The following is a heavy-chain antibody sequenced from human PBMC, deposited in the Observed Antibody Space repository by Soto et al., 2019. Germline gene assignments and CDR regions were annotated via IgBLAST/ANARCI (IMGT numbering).Heavy chain of an antibody. D-gene: IGHD3-10*01. V-gene: IGHV4-59*08. CDR3: ARQGSITMVRGVAMDV. CDR2: IYYSGST. CDR1: GGSISSYY. J-gene: IGHJ6*04. Sequence: NPSETLSLTCTVSGGSISSYYWSWIRQPPGKGLEWIGYIYYSGSTNYNPSLKSRVTISVDTSKNQFSLKLSSVTAADTAVYYCARQGSITMVRGVAMDVWGNGTTVTVSS.